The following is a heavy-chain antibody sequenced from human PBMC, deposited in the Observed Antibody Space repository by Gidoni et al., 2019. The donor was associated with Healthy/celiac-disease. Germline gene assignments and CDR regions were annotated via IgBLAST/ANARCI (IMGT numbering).Heavy chain of an antibody. J-gene: IGHJ3*02. V-gene: IGHV3-7*05. CDR3: ARVQLEDIDIVATISENAFDI. D-gene: IGHD5-12*01. CDR2: IKQDGSEK. Sequence: EVQLVESGGGLVQPGGSLSLSCAASGFTFSSYWMSWVRKAPGQGLEWVANIKQDGSEKYYVDSVKGRITISRDNAKNSLYLQMNSLRAEDTAVYYCARVQLEDIDIVATISENAFDIWGQGTMVTVSS. CDR1: GFTFSSYW.